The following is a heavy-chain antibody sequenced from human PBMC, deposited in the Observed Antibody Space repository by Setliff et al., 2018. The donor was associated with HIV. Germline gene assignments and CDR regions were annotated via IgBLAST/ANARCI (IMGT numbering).Heavy chain of an antibody. CDR1: GDSVSSRSYY. J-gene: IGHJ6*02. CDR2: IYYSGST. Sequence: SETLSLTCTVSGDSVSSRSYYWSWIRQPPGKGLEWIGYIYYSGSTNYNPSLKSRVTISVDTSKNQFSLKLSSVIAADTAVYYCARIFGDQGYYYGMDVWGQGTTVTVSS. CDR3: ARIFGDQGYYYGMDV. V-gene: IGHV4-61*01. D-gene: IGHD3-3*01.